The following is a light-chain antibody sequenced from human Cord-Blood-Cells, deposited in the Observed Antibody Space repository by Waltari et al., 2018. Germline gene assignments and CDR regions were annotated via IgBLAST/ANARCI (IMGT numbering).Light chain of an antibody. CDR1: HSVTSN. Sequence: ELVMTQSPATLSVSPAERATLSCRASHSVTSNLAWYQQKPGQAPRLLTDGASTRGTGIPARFSGSGSGIEFTLTISSLQSEDFAVYYCQHYNNWPRTFGQGTKVEIK. CDR3: QHYNNWPRT. J-gene: IGKJ1*01. CDR2: GAS. V-gene: IGKV3-15*01.